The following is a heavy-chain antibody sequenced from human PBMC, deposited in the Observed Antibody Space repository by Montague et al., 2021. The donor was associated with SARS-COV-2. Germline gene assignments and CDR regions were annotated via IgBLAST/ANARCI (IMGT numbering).Heavy chain of an antibody. J-gene: IGHJ4*02. D-gene: IGHD2-2*01. V-gene: IGHV6-1*01. CDR1: GDSDCVEVAT. CDR2: TYYRSKKYN. CDR3: ARIPVGSKYYFDF. Sequence: CAISGDSDCVEVATWRWVEQTPSRDPRKQGGTYYRSKKYNDYAESVTSRITIDPNTSKHQFSLHLNSVTPEDTAVYYWARIPVGSKYYFDFWGQGTLVTVSS.